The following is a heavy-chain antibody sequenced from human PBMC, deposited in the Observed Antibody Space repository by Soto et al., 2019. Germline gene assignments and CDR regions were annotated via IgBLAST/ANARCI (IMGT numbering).Heavy chain of an antibody. V-gene: IGHV4-31*03. CDR2: IYYSGST. CDR1: GGSISSGGYY. D-gene: IGHD3-10*01. Sequence: SETLSLTCTVSGGSISSGGYYWSWIRQHPGKGLEWIGYIYYSGSTYYNPSLKSRVTISVDTSKNQFSLKLSSVTAADTAVYYCARALPLYYGSGSYERFDPWGQGTLVTVSS. CDR3: ARALPLYYGSGSYERFDP. J-gene: IGHJ5*02.